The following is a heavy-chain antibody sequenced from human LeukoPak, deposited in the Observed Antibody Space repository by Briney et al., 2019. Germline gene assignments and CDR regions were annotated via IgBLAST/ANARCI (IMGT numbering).Heavy chain of an antibody. Sequence: PGRSLRLSCAASGFTFRSYAMHWVRQAPGKGLEWVAVISYDGSNKYYADSVKGRFTISRDNSKNTLYLQMNSLRAEDTAVYYCARAPTPRYDSSGYSHWGQGTLVTVSS. CDR1: GFTFRSYA. D-gene: IGHD3-22*01. V-gene: IGHV3-30*04. CDR3: ARAPTPRYDSSGYSH. CDR2: ISYDGSNK. J-gene: IGHJ4*02.